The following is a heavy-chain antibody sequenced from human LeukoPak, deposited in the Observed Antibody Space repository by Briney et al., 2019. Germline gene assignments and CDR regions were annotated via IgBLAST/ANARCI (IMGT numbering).Heavy chain of an antibody. D-gene: IGHD6-19*01. Sequence: GGSLRLSCAASGFTFSSYGMHWVRQAPGKGLEWVAVISYDGTNKYYADSVKGRFTISRDNSKNTLYLQMNSLRAEGTAVYYCAKDRGYNSGRGPIDYWGQGTLVTVSS. CDR1: GFTFSSYG. CDR2: ISYDGTNK. V-gene: IGHV3-30*18. CDR3: AKDRGYNSGRGPIDY. J-gene: IGHJ4*02.